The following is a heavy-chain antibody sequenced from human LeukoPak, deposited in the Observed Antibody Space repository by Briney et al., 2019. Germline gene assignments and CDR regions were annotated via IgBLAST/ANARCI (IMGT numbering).Heavy chain of an antibody. V-gene: IGHV3-7*01. D-gene: IGHD6-6*01. Sequence: GGSLRLSCAASGFTFSNYWMSWVRQAPGKGLEWVANIKQDGSDKYYVDSVKGRFPISRDNAKTSLYLQMNSLRAEDTAVYYCARRHASSSRDYWGQGTLVTVSS. CDR3: ARRHASSSRDY. CDR2: IKQDGSDK. CDR1: GFTFSNYW. J-gene: IGHJ4*02.